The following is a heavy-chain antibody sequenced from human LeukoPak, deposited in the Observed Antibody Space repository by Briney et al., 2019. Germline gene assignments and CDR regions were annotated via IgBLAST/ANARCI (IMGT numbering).Heavy chain of an antibody. J-gene: IGHJ6*04. CDR1: GFTLRRYA. Sequence: PGGSLSLSCAACGFTLRRYAMSWVRQAPGRGLEWVSAISGSGGSTYYADSVKGRFTISRDNSKNTLYLQMNSLRAEDTAVYYCAKGGYCSSTSCYFGPNYGMDVWGKGATVTVSS. V-gene: IGHV3-23*01. CDR3: AKGGYCSSTSCYFGPNYGMDV. D-gene: IGHD2-2*01. CDR2: ISGSGGST.